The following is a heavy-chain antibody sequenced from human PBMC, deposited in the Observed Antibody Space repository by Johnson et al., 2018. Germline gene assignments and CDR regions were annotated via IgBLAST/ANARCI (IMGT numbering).Heavy chain of an antibody. CDR3: ARHYCDSCGTYFQY. Sequence: QVQLQESGPGLVKPSETLSLTCTVSGGSISSSYWSWIRQPPGKGLEWIGYVSHSGSTHYNPSLESRVPISVDTSKNQFSLRLSSVTAADTAVYYWARHYCDSCGTYFQYWGQGTLVTVSS. D-gene: IGHD3-22*01. J-gene: IGHJ1*01. CDR2: VSHSGST. CDR1: GGSISSSY. V-gene: IGHV4-59*01.